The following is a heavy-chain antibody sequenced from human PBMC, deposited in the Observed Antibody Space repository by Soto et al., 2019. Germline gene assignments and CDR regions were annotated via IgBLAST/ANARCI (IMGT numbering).Heavy chain of an antibody. CDR2: ISAYNGNT. CDR3: ATDLPPVDY. Sequence: QVQLVQSGAEVKKPGASVKISCKASGYTFSSYFISWVRQALGQGLEWMGWISAYNGNTNYAQNIQSRVTMTTDTSTSTAYMELRSLRSDDTAVYYCATDLPPVDYWGQGTLVTVSP. CDR1: GYTFSSYF. J-gene: IGHJ4*02. V-gene: IGHV1-18*01.